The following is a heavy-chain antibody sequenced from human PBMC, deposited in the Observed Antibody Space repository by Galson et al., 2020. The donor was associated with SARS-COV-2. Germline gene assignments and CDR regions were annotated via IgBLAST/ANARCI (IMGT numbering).Heavy chain of an antibody. CDR1: GGFISSNY. CDR3: ARYSSSWSRDLYGMDV. Sequence: ASETLSLTCTVSGGFISSNYWSWIRQPPGKGLEWIGYIYYNGATNYNPSLRSRVTISVDASKTQFSLRLSSVTTADTAVYYCARYSSSWSRDLYGMDVWGQGTTVTVSS. J-gene: IGHJ6*02. V-gene: IGHV4-59*01. D-gene: IGHD6-13*01. CDR2: IYYNGAT.